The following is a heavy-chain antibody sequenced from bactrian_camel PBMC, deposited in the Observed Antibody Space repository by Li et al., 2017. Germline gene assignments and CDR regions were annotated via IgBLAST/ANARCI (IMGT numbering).Heavy chain of an antibody. D-gene: IGHD2*01. CDR2: IAPDGRT. V-gene: IGHV3S53*01. Sequence: HVQLVESGGGSVQPGGSLRLFCTVASGSSSRYCMGWFRQATGKERERVAIIAPDGRTTYALSVKGRFTISRDTTKNTLNLQMNSLKPEDTAMYYCAARGPYCYTKLSVRDFTYWGQGNQVTVS. CDR1: SGSSSRYC. CDR3: AARGPYCYTKLSVRDFTY. J-gene: IGHJ6*01.